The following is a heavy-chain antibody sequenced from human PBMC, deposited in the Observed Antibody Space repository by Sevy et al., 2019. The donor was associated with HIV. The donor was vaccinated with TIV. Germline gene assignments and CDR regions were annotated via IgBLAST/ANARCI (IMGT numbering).Heavy chain of an antibody. V-gene: IGHV3-23*01. CDR3: AKDLISGSYGGFFDY. J-gene: IGHJ4*02. D-gene: IGHD1-26*01. CDR1: GFTFSSYA. Sequence: GGSLRLSCAASGFTFSSYAMSWVRQAPGKGLEWVSAISGSGGSTYYADSVKGRFTNSRDNSKNTLYLQMNRLRAEDTAVYYCAKDLISGSYGGFFDYWGQGTLVTVSS. CDR2: ISGSGGST.